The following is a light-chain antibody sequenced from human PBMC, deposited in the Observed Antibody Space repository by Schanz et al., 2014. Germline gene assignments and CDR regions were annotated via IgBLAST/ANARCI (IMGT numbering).Light chain of an antibody. CDR1: SSDVGSYNL. CDR3: CSYAGSSTRVV. Sequence: QSALTQPRSVSGSPGQSVTISCTGTSSDVGSYNLVSWYQQHPGKAPKLMIYEGSKRPSGVSNRFSGSKSGNTASLTISGLQAEDEADYYCCSYAGSSTRVVFGGGTKLTVL. CDR2: EGS. J-gene: IGLJ2*01. V-gene: IGLV2-23*01.